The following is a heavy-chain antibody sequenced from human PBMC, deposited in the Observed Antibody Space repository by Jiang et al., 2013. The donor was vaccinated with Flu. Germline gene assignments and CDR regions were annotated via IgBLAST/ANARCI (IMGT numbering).Heavy chain of an antibody. J-gene: IGHJ4*02. CDR1: GDSVSSNSAA. Sequence: TSQTLSLTCAISGDSVSSNSAAWDWIRQSPSRGLEWLGRTYYRSKWYNDYAVSVKSRITINPDTSKNQFSLQLNSVTPEDTAVHYCARERGPTWIQLWSMFDYWGQGTLVTVSS. CDR2: TYYRSKWYN. D-gene: IGHD5-18*01. CDR3: ARERGPTWIQLWSMFDY. V-gene: IGHV6-1*01.